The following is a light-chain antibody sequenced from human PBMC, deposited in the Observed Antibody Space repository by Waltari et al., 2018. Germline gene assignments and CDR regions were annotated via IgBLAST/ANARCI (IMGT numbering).Light chain of an antibody. CDR1: SSTIGNNY. CDR3: GTWDSSLSGAV. J-gene: IGLJ7*01. CDR2: ENT. Sequence: QSVLTQPPSVSAAPGQRVTISCPGGSSTIGNNYVSCNRPFPGTAPKLLIYENTERPSGIPGRFSGSKSGTSATLDITGLQAGDEADYYCGTWDSSLSGAVFGGGTHLTVL. V-gene: IGLV1-51*02.